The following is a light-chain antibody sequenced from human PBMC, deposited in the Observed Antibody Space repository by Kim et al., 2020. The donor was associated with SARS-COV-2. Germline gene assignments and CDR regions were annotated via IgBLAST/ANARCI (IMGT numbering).Light chain of an antibody. V-gene: IGLV10-54*01. Sequence: NTAKLTCTGNTTVVGHAGTAWLQQHQGHPPKLLSYRNLKRPSGISERFSASRSGNTASLTITGLQPEDEADYYCLSWDTSLSGWVFGGGTQLTVL. CDR2: RNL. CDR3: LSWDTSLSGWV. CDR1: TTVVGHAG. J-gene: IGLJ3*02.